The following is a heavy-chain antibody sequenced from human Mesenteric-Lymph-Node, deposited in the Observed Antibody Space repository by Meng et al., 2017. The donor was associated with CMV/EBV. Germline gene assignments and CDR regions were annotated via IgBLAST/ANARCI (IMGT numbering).Heavy chain of an antibody. Sequence: QVQLQRWGVGLVKPSVTLSLTCAVNGGSFSGYYWSWIRQPPGKGLEWIGEINHSGVPNYNPSLKSRVTISLDRSKNQFSLKLSSVTAEDTAVYYCARGSDIPVNNYWGQGTLVTVSS. CDR2: INHSGVP. CDR1: GGSFSGYY. D-gene: IGHD2-15*01. J-gene: IGHJ4*02. V-gene: IGHV4-34*01. CDR3: ARGSDIPVNNY.